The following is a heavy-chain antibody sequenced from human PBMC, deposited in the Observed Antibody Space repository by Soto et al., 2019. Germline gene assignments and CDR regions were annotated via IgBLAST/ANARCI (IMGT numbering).Heavy chain of an antibody. Sequence: SVKVSCKASGCTFSSYAIRWVRQAPGKGLEWMGGIIPIFGTANYAQKSQGRVTITADESTSTAYMELSSLRSEDTAVYYCARGRVYTAMVITDYYYGMDVWGQGTTVTVSS. J-gene: IGHJ6*02. V-gene: IGHV1-69*13. D-gene: IGHD5-18*01. CDR2: IIPIFGTA. CDR1: GCTFSSYA. CDR3: ARGRVYTAMVITDYYYGMDV.